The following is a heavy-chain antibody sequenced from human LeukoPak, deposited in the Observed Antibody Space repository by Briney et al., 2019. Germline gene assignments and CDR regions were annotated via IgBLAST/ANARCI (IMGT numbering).Heavy chain of an antibody. Sequence: ASVKVSCKASGYTFTSYYMHWVRQAPGQGLEWMGIINPSGGSTSYAQKFQGRVTMTRDTSISTAYMELSRLRSDDTAVYYCARDRVGFPFDYWGQGALVTVSS. D-gene: IGHD3-10*01. J-gene: IGHJ4*02. CDR2: INPSGGST. CDR3: ARDRVGFPFDY. V-gene: IGHV1-46*01. CDR1: GYTFTSYY.